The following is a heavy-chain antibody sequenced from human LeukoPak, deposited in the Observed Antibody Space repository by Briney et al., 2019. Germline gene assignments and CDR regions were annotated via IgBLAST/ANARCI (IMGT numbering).Heavy chain of an antibody. D-gene: IGHD2-2*01. J-gene: IGHJ3*02. Sequence: GGSLRLSCAASGFTFSSYTMSWVRQAPGKGLEGVSDIHNSAGSTYYADSVKGRFPISRDNSKNTVFLQMNSMRAEDTALYYCAKHREYYSSDAFHMWGQGTMVTVSS. CDR3: AKHREYYSSDAFHM. CDR1: GFTFSSYT. CDR2: IHNSAGST. V-gene: IGHV3-23*05.